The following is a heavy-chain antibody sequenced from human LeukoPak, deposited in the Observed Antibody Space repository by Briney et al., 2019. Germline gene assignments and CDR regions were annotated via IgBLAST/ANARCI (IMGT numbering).Heavy chain of an antibody. CDR3: ARGPTKNVIRFLEWPDPGAFDI. D-gene: IGHD3-3*01. J-gene: IGHJ3*02. V-gene: IGHV4-34*01. CDR2: INHSGST. CDR1: GGSFSGYY. Sequence: SETLSLTCAVYGGSFSGYYWSWIRQPPGKGLEWIGEINHSGSTNYNPSLKSRVTISVDTSKNQFSLKLSSVTAADTAVYYCARGPTKNVIRFLEWPDPGAFDIWGQGTMVTVSS.